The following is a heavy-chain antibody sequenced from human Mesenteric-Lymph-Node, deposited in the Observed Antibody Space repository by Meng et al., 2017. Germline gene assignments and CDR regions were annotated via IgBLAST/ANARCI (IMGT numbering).Heavy chain of an antibody. Sequence: GESLKISCAASGFTVSSNYMSWVRQAPGKGLEWVSVIYSGGSTYYADSVKGRFTISRDNSKNTLYLQMNSLRAEDTAVYYCATNPPNSGDWSWGQGTLVTVSS. CDR2: IYSGGST. CDR1: GFTVSSNY. J-gene: IGHJ4*02. D-gene: IGHD1-26*01. V-gene: IGHV3-66*02. CDR3: ATNPPNSGDWS.